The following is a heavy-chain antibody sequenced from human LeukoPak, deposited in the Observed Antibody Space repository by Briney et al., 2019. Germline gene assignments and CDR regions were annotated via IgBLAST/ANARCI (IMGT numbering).Heavy chain of an antibody. J-gene: IGHJ3*02. CDR3: ARERNSGYDYAFDI. D-gene: IGHD5-12*01. CDR1: GGSFSGYY. V-gene: IGHV4-34*01. CDR2: INHSGST. Sequence: SETLSLTXAVYGGSFSGYYWSWIRQPPGKGLEWIGEINHSGSTNYNPSLKSRVTISVDTSKNQFSLKLSSVTAADTAVYYCARERNSGYDYAFDIWGQGTMVTVSS.